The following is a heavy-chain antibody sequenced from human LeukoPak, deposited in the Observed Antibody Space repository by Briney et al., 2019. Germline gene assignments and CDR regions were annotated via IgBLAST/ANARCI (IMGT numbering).Heavy chain of an antibody. CDR2: IYRSGST. J-gene: IGHJ4*02. CDR3: ARVGDSSGWYALDY. V-gene: IGHV4-4*07. CDR1: GGPISSYY. D-gene: IGHD6-19*01. Sequence: PWETLSLTFSVPGGPISSYYCGWIRQPAGKGLEWIGRIYRSGSTNTHPPLQSRVTMSVATSKTQFSLNLSSATAADTAGYYCARVGDSSGWYALDYWGQGTLVTVSS.